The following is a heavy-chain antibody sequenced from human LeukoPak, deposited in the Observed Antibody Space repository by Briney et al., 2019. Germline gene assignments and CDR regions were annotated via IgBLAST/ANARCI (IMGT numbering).Heavy chain of an antibody. CDR1: GYTFTSYY. D-gene: IGHD4-17*01. CDR2: INPSGGST. CDR3: ARDYYGEPRLYGMDV. J-gene: IGHJ6*02. Sequence: ASVKVSCKASGYTFTSYYMHWVRQAPGQGLEWMGIINPSGGSTSYAQKFQGRVTMTRDTSTSTVYMELSSLRSEDTAVYYCARDYYGEPRLYGMDVWGQGTTVTVSS. V-gene: IGHV1-46*01.